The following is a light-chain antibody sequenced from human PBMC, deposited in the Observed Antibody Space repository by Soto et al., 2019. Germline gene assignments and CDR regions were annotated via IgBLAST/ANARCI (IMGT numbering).Light chain of an antibody. CDR3: QSYDSSLRGWV. CDR1: SSNIGAGYD. Sequence: QSVLTQPPSVSGAPGQRVTISCTGSSSNIGAGYDVHWYQPLPGTAPKLLIYGNSNRPSGVPDRFSGSKSGTSASLAITGLRAEDEAHYYCQSYDSSLRGWVFGGGTKVTVL. V-gene: IGLV1-40*01. CDR2: GNS. J-gene: IGLJ3*02.